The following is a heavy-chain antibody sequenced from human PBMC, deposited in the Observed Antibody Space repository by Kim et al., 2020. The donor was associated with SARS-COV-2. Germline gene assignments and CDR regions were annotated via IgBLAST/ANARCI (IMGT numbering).Heavy chain of an antibody. D-gene: IGHD2-21*01. J-gene: IGHJ4*02. V-gene: IGHV3-74*01. Sequence: STNYAGAVRGRFTISRDNAKNTVYLHMNSLRAEDTAVYYCSTDMSYSLGKWGQGTLVTVSS. CDR3: STDMSYSLGK. CDR2: ST.